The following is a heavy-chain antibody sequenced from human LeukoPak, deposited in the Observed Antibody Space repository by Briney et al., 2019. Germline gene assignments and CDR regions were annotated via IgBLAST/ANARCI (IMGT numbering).Heavy chain of an antibody. CDR3: ARYGNNVDNAFDI. V-gene: IGHV3-7*01. CDR2: IKEDGSEN. D-gene: IGHD4-17*01. J-gene: IGHJ3*02. Sequence: GGSLRLSCAASAFTFRSYWMSWVRQAPGKGLEWVANIKEDGSENYYVDSVKGRFTISRDNAENSLYLQMNSLRVEDTALYYCARYGNNVDNAFDIWGQGTMVTVSS. CDR1: AFTFRSYW.